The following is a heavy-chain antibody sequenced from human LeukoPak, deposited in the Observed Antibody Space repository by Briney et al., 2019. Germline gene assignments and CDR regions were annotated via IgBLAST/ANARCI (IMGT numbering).Heavy chain of an antibody. V-gene: IGHV3-30*04. CDR1: GFTFSSYA. J-gene: IGHJ4*02. D-gene: IGHD5-12*01. CDR3: ARAPRGYSGYDHYFDY. CDR2: ISYDGSNK. Sequence: PGRSLRLSCAASGFTFSSYAMHWVRQAPGKGLERVAVISYDGSNKYYADSVKGRFTISRDNSKNTLYLQMNSLRAEDTAVYYCARAPRGYSGYDHYFDYWGQGTLVTVSS.